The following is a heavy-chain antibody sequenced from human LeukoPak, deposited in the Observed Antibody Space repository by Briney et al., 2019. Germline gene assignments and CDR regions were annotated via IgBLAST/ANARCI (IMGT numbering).Heavy chain of an antibody. J-gene: IGHJ4*02. CDR2: IYYSGST. CDR1: GGSIGSGGYY. D-gene: IGHD5-18*01. CDR3: ARQPRSGSIDY. Sequence: SETLSLTCTVSGGSIGSGGYYWSWIRQHPGKGLEWIGYIYYSGSTYYNPSLKSRVTISVDTSKNQFSLKLSSVTAADTAVYYCARQPRSGSIDYWGQGTLVTVSS. V-gene: IGHV4-31*03.